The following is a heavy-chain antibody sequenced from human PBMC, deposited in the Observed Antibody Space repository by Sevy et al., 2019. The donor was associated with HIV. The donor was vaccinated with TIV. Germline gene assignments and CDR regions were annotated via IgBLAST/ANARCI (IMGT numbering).Heavy chain of an antibody. Sequence: GGSLRLSCAASGFTFSSYSMNWVRQAPGKGLEWVSSISSSSSYIYYADSVKGRFTISRDNAKNSLYLQMNSLRAEDTGVYYCAGGGGELLRNFDYWGQGTLVTVSS. CDR3: AGGGGELLRNFDY. CDR1: GFTFSSYS. D-gene: IGHD1-26*01. CDR2: ISSSSSYI. V-gene: IGHV3-21*01. J-gene: IGHJ4*02.